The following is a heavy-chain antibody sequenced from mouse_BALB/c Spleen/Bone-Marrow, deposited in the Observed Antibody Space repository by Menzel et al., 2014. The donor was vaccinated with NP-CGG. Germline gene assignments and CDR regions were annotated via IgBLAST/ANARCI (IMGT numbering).Heavy chain of an antibody. CDR1: GYSITSGYY. V-gene: IGHV3-6*02. J-gene: IGHJ1*01. Sequence: VQLQQSGPGLVKPSQSLSLTCSVTGYSITSGYYWNWIRHFPGNTLEWMGYISYDGSNNYNPSLKNRISITRDTSKNQFFLKLSSVTTEDTATYYCAREGGSLWYFDVWGAGTTVTVSS. CDR2: ISYDGSN. CDR3: AREGGSLWYFDV.